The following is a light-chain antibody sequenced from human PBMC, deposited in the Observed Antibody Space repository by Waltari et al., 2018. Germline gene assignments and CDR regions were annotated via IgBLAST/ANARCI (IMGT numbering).Light chain of an antibody. CDR3: GTWDSSLSGAV. Sequence: QSVLTQPPSVSAAPGQRVTIPCSGGSSTIGKNYVSWYRQFPGSAPKLLIYEVTERPAGVPGRFSGSKSGTSATLDITGLQPGDEAEYYCGTWDSSLSGAVFGGGTLLTVL. CDR1: SSTIGKNY. J-gene: IGLJ7*01. CDR2: EVT. V-gene: IGLV1-51*02.